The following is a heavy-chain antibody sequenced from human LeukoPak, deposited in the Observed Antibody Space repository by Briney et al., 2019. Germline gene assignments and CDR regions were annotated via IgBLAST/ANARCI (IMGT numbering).Heavy chain of an antibody. CDR1: GFSLSTSGMC. V-gene: IGHV2-70*11. D-gene: IGHD6-13*01. CDR2: IDWDDDK. J-gene: IGHJ4*02. CDR3: ARIGPDEAYSSSWYYFDY. Sequence: SGPTLVNPTQTLTLTCTFSGFSLSTSGMCVSWIRQPPGRALEWLARIDWDDDKYYSTSLKTRLTISKDTSKNQVVLTMTNMDPVDTATYYCARIGPDEAYSSSWYYFDYWGQGTLVTVSS.